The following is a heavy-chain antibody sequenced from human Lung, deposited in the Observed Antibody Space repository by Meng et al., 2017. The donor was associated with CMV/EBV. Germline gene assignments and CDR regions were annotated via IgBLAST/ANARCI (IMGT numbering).Heavy chain of an antibody. CDR1: GFNFSNYG. Sequence: GGSLRLXCAAAGFNFSNYGIHWVRQAPGKGLEWVAIIWYDGSHRYYADSVQGRFTISRDNSKNTVHLQMNSLRAEDTAVYYCAKDQQSPFSYYFYGMDVWGQGTXVTVSS. CDR2: IWYDGSHR. J-gene: IGHJ6*02. V-gene: IGHV3-33*06. D-gene: IGHD1/OR15-1a*01. CDR3: AKDQQSPFSYYFYGMDV.